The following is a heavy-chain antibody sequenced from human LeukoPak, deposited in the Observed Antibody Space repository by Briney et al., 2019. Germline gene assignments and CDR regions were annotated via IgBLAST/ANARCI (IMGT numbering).Heavy chain of an antibody. J-gene: IGHJ6*03. CDR3: ARGPSFGAYYYYYMDV. D-gene: IGHD2-2*01. Sequence: GGSLRLSCAASGFTFDDYAMHWVRQAPGKVLEWVSGISWNSGSIGYADSVKGRFTIPRDNAKNSLYLQMNSLRAEDTAVYYCARGPSFGAYYYYYMDVWGKGTTVTISS. CDR2: ISWNSGSI. CDR1: GFTFDDYA. V-gene: IGHV3-9*01.